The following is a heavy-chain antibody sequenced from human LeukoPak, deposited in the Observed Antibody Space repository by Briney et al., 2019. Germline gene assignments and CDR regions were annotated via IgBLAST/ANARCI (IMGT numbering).Heavy chain of an antibody. J-gene: IGHJ4*02. V-gene: IGHV4-61*02. CDR3: AREGGRYGLQTVDY. CDR1: GGSISSGSYY. CDR2: IYTSGST. D-gene: IGHD4-11*01. Sequence: SETLSLTCTVSGGSISSGSYYWSWIRQPAGKGLEWIGRIYTSGSTNYNPSLKSRVTISVDTSKNQFSLKLSSVTAADTAVYYCAREGGRYGLQTVDYWGQGTLVTVSS.